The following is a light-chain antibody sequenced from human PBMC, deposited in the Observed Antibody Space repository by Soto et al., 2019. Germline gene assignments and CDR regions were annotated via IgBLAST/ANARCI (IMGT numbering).Light chain of an antibody. J-gene: IGLJ1*01. CDR3: SSYTSSSTLYV. Sequence: QSVLTHPASVSGSPGHSITISFTGTSSDVGGYNYVSWYQQQPGKSPKLMIYEVSNRPSGVSNRFSGSKSGNTASLTISGLQAEDEADYYCSSYTSSSTLYVFGTGTKVTGL. V-gene: IGLV2-14*01. CDR2: EVS. CDR1: SSDVGGYNY.